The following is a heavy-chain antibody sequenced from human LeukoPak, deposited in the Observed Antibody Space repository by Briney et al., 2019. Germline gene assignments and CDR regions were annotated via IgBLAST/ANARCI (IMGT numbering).Heavy chain of an antibody. V-gene: IGHV3-21*01. CDR2: ISSSSSYI. CDR1: GFTFSSYS. CDR3: ARATHYGDYGGVYAFDI. D-gene: IGHD4-17*01. J-gene: IGHJ3*02. Sequence: PGGSLRLSCAASGFTFSSYSMNWVRQAPGKGLEWVSSISSSSSYIYYADSVKGRFTISRDNAKNSLYLQMNSLRAGDTAVYYCARATHYGDYGGVYAFDIWGQGTMVTVSS.